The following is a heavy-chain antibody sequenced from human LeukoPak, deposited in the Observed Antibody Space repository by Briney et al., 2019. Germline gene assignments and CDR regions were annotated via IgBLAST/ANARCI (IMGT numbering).Heavy chain of an antibody. Sequence: SETLSLTCAVYGGSFSGYYWSWIRQPPGKGLEWIGEINQSGSTIYNPSLKSRVSISLDTSKNQLSLQLSSVTAADTAVYYCARNLSLDHWGQGTLVTVSS. CDR1: GGSFSGYY. D-gene: IGHD2/OR15-2a*01. J-gene: IGHJ4*02. CDR2: INQSGST. V-gene: IGHV4-34*01. CDR3: ARNLSLDH.